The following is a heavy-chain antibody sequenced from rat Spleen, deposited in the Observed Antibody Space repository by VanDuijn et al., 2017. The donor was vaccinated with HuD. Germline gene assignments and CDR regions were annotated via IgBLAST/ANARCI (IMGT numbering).Heavy chain of an antibody. CDR1: GFTFSNYG. J-gene: IGHJ2*01. CDR3: ARRSGYNSFDY. Sequence: EVQLVESGGGLVQPGRSLKLSCAASGFTFSNYGMNWIRQAPTKGLEWVASISPSGGSTHYRDSVKGRFTISRDNAKSSLYLQMNSLKSEDTATYYCARRSGYNSFDYGGQGVMVTVSS. V-gene: IGHV5-19*01. CDR2: ISPSGGST. D-gene: IGHD1-9*01.